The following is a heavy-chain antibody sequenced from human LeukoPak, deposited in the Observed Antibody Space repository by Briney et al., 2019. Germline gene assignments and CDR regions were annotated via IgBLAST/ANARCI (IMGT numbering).Heavy chain of an antibody. V-gene: IGHV4-4*07. CDR1: GGSISSYY. D-gene: IGHD2-2*01. CDR3: ASHAARYCSSTSCSPVNYFDY. Sequence: PETLSLTCTVSGGSISSYYWSWIRQPAGKGLEWIGRIYTSGSTNYNPSLKSRVTMSVDTSKNQFSLKLSSVTAADTAVYYCASHAARYCSSTSCSPVNYFDYWGQGTLVTVSS. CDR2: IYTSGST. J-gene: IGHJ4*02.